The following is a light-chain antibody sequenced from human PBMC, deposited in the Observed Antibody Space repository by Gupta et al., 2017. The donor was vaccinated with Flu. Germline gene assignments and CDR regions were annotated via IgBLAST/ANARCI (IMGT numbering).Light chain of an antibody. V-gene: IGLV1-51*02. CDR2: ENN. CDR1: SSNIGNNY. CDR3: GAWDSSLSAGV. J-gene: IGLJ3*02. Sequence: QSVLTQPSSISAAPGQKVTISCSGSSSNIGNNYVSWYQQHPRTAPRLLIYENNKRPTGIPDRFAGSRSGTSATLGITGLQTGDEADYYCGAWDSSLSAGVFGGGTKLAVL.